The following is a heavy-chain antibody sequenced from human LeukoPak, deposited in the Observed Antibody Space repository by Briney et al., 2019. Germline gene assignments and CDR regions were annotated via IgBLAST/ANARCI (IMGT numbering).Heavy chain of an antibody. V-gene: IGHV5-51*01. D-gene: IGHD3-22*01. CDR3: ARATYYYDTPWYFDY. J-gene: IGHJ4*02. Sequence: GESLKISCKGSGYSFTSYWIGWVRQMPGKGLEWMGIIYPGDSDTRYSPSFRGQVTISADKSISTAYLQWSSLKASDTAMYYCARATYYYDTPWYFDYWGQGTLVTVSS. CDR1: GYSFTSYW. CDR2: IYPGDSDT.